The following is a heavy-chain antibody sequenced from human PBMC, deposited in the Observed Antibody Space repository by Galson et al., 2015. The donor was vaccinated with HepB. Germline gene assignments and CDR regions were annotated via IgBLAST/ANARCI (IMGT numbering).Heavy chain of an antibody. D-gene: IGHD2-8*01. CDR2: FDPEDGET. J-gene: IGHJ4*02. CDR1: GYTLTELS. Sequence: SVKASCKVSGYTLTELSMHWVRQAPGKGLEWMGGFDPEDGETIYAQKFQGRVTMTEDTSTDTAYMELSSLRSEDTAVYYCATDLPPDCTNGVCYSYWGQGTLVTVSS. CDR3: ATDLPPDCTNGVCYSY. V-gene: IGHV1-24*01.